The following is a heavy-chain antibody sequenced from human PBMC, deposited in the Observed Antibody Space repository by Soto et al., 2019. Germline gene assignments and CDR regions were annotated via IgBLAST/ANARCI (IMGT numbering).Heavy chain of an antibody. Sequence: SVKVSCKASGGTFSSYAISWVRQAPGQGLEWMGGIIPIFGTANYAQKFQGRVAITADKSTSTAYMELSSLRSEDTAVYYCARERARGYSYGATRYYFDYWGQGTLVTVSS. V-gene: IGHV1-69*06. CDR1: GGTFSSYA. J-gene: IGHJ4*02. CDR3: ARERARGYSYGATRYYFDY. CDR2: IIPIFGTA. D-gene: IGHD5-18*01.